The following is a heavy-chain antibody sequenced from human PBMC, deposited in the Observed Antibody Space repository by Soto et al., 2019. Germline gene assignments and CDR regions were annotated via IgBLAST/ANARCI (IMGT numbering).Heavy chain of an antibody. Sequence: QVQLVQSGAEVKKPGASVKVSCKASGYAFTSYGISWVRQAPGRGLEWMGWISAYNGNTNYAQSLEGRVTMTTDTSTSTAYMELRTLRSDDTAFYYCARDGAVIALGDFHHLGQGTLVTVSS. CDR1: GYAFTSYG. D-gene: IGHD3-16*02. CDR3: ARDGAVIALGDFHH. CDR2: ISAYNGNT. J-gene: IGHJ1*01. V-gene: IGHV1-18*04.